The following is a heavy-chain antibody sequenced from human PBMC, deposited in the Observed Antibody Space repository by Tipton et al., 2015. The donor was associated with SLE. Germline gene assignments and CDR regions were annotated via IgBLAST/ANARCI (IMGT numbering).Heavy chain of an antibody. CDR1: GGSFSGYY. Sequence: TLSLTCAVYGGSFSGYYWSWIRQPPGKGLEWIGEINHSGSTNYNPSLKSRVTISVDTSKNQFSLKLSSVTAADTAVYYCARDSANYLLDYWGQGTLVTVSA. V-gene: IGHV4-34*01. CDR3: ARDSANYLLDY. CDR2: INHSGST. D-gene: IGHD1-7*01. J-gene: IGHJ4*02.